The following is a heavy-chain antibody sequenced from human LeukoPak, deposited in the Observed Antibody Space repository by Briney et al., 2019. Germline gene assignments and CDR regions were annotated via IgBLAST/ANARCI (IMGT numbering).Heavy chain of an antibody. CDR3: ARSIKGDRNYFDY. Sequence: EASVKVSCKASGYTFTGYYMHWVRQAPGQGLEWMGRINPNSGGTNYAQKFQGRVTMTRDTSISTAYMELSRLRSDDTAVYYCARSIKGDRNYFDYWGQGTLVTVSS. D-gene: IGHD3-16*01. CDR2: INPNSGGT. CDR1: GYTFTGYY. J-gene: IGHJ4*02. V-gene: IGHV1-2*06.